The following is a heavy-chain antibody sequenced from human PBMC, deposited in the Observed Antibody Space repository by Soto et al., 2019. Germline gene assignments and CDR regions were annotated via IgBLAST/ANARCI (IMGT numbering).Heavy chain of an antibody. CDR1: GFTFSSYG. CDR2: ISYDGSNK. V-gene: IGHV3-30*18. Sequence: QVQLVESGGGVVQPGRSLRLSCAASGFTFSSYGMHWVRQAPGKGLEWVAVISYDGSNKYYADSVKGRFTISRDNSKNTLYLQMNSLRAEDTAVYYCAKDRAVTRDSWYFDLWVRGTLVTVSS. CDR3: AKDRAVTRDSWYFDL. D-gene: IGHD4-4*01. J-gene: IGHJ2*01.